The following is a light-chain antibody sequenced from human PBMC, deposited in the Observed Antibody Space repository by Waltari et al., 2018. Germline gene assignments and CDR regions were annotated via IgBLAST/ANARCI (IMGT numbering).Light chain of an antibody. CDR1: QSLLHSDGFNY. CDR3: MQALQPPWT. J-gene: IGKJ1*01. CDR2: LGS. V-gene: IGKV2-28*01. Sequence: DIVMTQSPLSLPVTPVEPASISCRSSQSLLHSDGFNYLDWYLQKPGQSPQLLIYLGSTRAAGVPARFSGSGSGTAFTLRISRVEAGDVGIYYCMQALQPPWTFGQGTKVEIK.